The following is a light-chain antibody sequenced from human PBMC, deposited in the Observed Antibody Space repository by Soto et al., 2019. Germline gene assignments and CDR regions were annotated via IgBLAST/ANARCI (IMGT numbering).Light chain of an antibody. CDR3: QQPGNGGGGEYT. J-gene: IGKJ2*01. CDR2: DAS. CDR1: QSVSSY. Sequence: EIVLTQSPATLSLSPGERATLSCRASQSVSSYLAWYQQKPGQAPRLLIYDASSRATGIPARFSGSGSGTDFPPTTCGLAPGDFGVYYCQQPGNGGGGEYTFGQGTKLEIK. V-gene: IGKV3-11*01.